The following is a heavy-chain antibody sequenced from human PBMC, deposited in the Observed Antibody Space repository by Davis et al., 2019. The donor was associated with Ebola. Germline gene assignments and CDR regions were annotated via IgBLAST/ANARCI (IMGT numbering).Heavy chain of an antibody. Sequence: HTGGSLRLSCAASGFTFSSYSMNWFRQTPGKGLVWVSRITNDGTRTSYADSVQGRFTISRDNAKNTLFLQLNSLKVEDTAIYYCARREAASIDYWGQGTLVTVSS. J-gene: IGHJ4*02. CDR1: GFTFSSYS. CDR2: ITNDGTRT. V-gene: IGHV3-74*01. D-gene: IGHD6-25*01. CDR3: ARREAASIDY.